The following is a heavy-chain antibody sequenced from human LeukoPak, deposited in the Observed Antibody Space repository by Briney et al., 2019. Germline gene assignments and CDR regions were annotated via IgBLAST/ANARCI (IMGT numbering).Heavy chain of an antibody. CDR2: INPNSGGT. D-gene: IGHD3-9*01. CDR3: ARDRHDILTGYYEGLHY. J-gene: IGHJ4*02. V-gene: IGHV1-2*02. Sequence: GASVKVSCKASGYTFTGYYMHWVRQAPGQGLEWMGWINPNSGGTNYAQKFQGRVTMTRDTSISTAYMELSRPRSDDTAVYYCARDRHDILTGYYEGLHYWGQGTLVTVSS. CDR1: GYTFTGYY.